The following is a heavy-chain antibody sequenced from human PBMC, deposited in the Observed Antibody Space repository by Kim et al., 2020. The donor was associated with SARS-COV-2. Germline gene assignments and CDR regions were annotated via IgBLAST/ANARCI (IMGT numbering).Heavy chain of an antibody. CDR3: ARDQLGYCSSTSCPNFDY. J-gene: IGHJ4*02. Sequence: ASVKVSCKASGYTFTSYGISWVRQAPGQGLEWMGRISAYNGNTNYAQKLQGRVTMTTDTSTSTAYMELRSLRSDDTAVYYCARDQLGYCSSTSCPNFDYWGQGTLVTVSS. CDR1: GYTFTSYG. V-gene: IGHV1-18*01. D-gene: IGHD2-2*01. CDR2: ISAYNGNT.